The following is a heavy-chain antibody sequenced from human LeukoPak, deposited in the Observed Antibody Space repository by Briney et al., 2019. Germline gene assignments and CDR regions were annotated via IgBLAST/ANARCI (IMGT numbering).Heavy chain of an antibody. CDR1: GFTFSSYG. CDR3: AKGMIGVAGTGEFDY. CDR2: MSFDGSNK. D-gene: IGHD6-19*01. V-gene: IGHV3-30*18. Sequence: GGSLRLSCAASGFTFSSYGMHWVRQAPGKGLEWVAVMSFDGSNKYYTDSVKGRFTISRDISKNTVFLQMNSLRTEDTAVYYCAKGMIGVAGTGEFDYWGQGTLVTVSS. J-gene: IGHJ4*02.